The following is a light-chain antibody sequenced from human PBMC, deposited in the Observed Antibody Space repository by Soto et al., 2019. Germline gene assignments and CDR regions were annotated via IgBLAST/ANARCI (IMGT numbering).Light chain of an antibody. CDR2: EVR. Sequence: QSALTQAASVSGSPGQSITITCTGTSSDVGGYDFVSWYQHHPGKAPKLIIYEVRTRPSGVSDRFSGSKSGNTASLTISGLQAEDEADYYCSSYTSDWGVFGTGTKLTVL. V-gene: IGLV2-14*01. J-gene: IGLJ1*01. CDR1: SSDVGGYDF. CDR3: SSYTSDWGV.